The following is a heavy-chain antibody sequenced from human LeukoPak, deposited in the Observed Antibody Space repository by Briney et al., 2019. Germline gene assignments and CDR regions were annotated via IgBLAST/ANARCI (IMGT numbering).Heavy chain of an antibody. V-gene: IGHV1-2*02. CDR3: ARGGPRSGDAFDI. J-gene: IGHJ3*02. CDR2: INPNSGVT. Sequence: ASVKVSCKASGYTFTGYCMHWVRQAPGQGLEWMGWINPNSGVTNFAQKFQGRVTMTKDTSTSAAYMDVSSLTSDDTAVYYCARGGPRSGDAFDIWGRGTMVTVSS. CDR1: GYTFTGYC. D-gene: IGHD3-10*01.